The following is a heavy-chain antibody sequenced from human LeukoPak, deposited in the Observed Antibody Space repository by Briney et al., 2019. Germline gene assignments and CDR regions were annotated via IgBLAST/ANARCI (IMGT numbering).Heavy chain of an antibody. J-gene: IGHJ4*02. V-gene: IGHV3-48*02. D-gene: IGHD3-10*01. CDR2: TSSSSSTI. Sequence: LSAGTLRLSCAASGFTFSSYSMNWVPHAPGKGREGVSYTSSSSSTIYHTDSGKGRFTISRSNAKNSLYLHMNSLRDTDTTSYYCARSLTEGFGELPLFWGERTRVTVSS. CDR1: GFTFSSYS. CDR3: ARSLTEGFGELPLF.